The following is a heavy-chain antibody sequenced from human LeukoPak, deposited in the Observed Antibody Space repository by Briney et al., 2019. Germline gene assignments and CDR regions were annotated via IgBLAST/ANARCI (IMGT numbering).Heavy chain of an antibody. CDR2: INHSGST. V-gene: IGHV4-39*07. D-gene: IGHD3-3*01. CDR3: ARGYDFWSGPLNWFDP. CDR1: GGSISSGGYY. Sequence: SETLSLTCAVSGGSISSGGYYWSWIRQPPGKGLEWIGEINHSGSTNYNPSLKSRVTISVDTSKNQFSLKLSSVTAAGTAVYYCARGYDFWSGPLNWFDPWGQGTLVTVSS. J-gene: IGHJ5*02.